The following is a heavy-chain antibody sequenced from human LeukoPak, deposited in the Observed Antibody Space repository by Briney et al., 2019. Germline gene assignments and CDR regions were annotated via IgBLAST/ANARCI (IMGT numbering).Heavy chain of an antibody. V-gene: IGHV1-2*02. CDR1: GYTFTGYY. CDR3: TMVRNPSMFDY. D-gene: IGHD3-10*01. J-gene: IGHJ4*02. Sequence: ASVKVSCKSSGYTFTGYYMHWVRQAPGQGLEWMGWINPNSGGTNYAQKFQGRVTMTRDTSISTAYMELSRLRSDDTAVYYCTMVRNPSMFDYWGQGTLVTVSS. CDR2: INPNSGGT.